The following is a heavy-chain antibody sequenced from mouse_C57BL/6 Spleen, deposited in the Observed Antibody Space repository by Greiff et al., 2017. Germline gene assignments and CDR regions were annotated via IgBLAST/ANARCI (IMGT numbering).Heavy chain of an antibody. J-gene: IGHJ2*01. CDR2: IYPRSGNT. CDR3: ASQTAQATVDY. CDR1: GYTFTSYG. V-gene: IGHV1-81*01. Sequence: VKLQESGAELARPGASVKLSCKASGYTFTSYGISWVKQRTGQGLEWIGEIYPRSGNTYYNEKFKGKATLTADKSSSTAYMELRSLTSEDSAVYFCASQTAQATVDYWGQGTTLTVSS. D-gene: IGHD3-2*02.